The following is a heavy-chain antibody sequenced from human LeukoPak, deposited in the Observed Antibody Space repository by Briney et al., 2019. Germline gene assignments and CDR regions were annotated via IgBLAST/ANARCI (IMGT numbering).Heavy chain of an antibody. D-gene: IGHD6-19*01. J-gene: IGHJ4*02. CDR1: GYSFISYD. V-gene: IGHV1-8*01. Sequence: ASVKVSCKASGYSFISYDLSWVRQATGQGLEWMGWTNPNSGNTGYAQKFQGRVTMTRDTSISTAYMELTSLTSEDTAIYYCARGLAVAGTGYWGQGTLVTVSS. CDR2: TNPNSGNT. CDR3: ARGLAVAGTGY.